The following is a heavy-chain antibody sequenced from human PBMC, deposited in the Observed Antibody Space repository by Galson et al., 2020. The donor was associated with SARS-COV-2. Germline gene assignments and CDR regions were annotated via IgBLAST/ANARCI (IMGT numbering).Heavy chain of an antibody. V-gene: IGHV3-74*01. CDR1: GFTFSSYW. D-gene: IGHD7-27*01. J-gene: IGHJ4*02. CDR3: ARGDMGNDYFDY. CDR2: IYSEGSST. Sequence: GSLRTSCAASGFTFSSYWMHWVRQAPGKGLVWVSRIYSEGSSTSYADSVKGRFTISGDNAKNTLYLQMNSLRAEDTAVYYCARGDMGNDYFDYWGQGTLVTVSS.